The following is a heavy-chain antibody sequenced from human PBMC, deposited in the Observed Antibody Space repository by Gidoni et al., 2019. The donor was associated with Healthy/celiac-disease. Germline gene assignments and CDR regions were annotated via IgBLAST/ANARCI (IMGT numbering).Heavy chain of an antibody. V-gene: IGHV4-31*03. D-gene: IGHD5-18*01. Sequence: QVQRQESGPGLVKPSQTMSLTCTVAGGASSRGGYYWSWIRQHPGKGLEWMGYNYYSGSTYYHPSLKSRVTISVDTSTTQFSLKLSSVTAAATAVSYCARVQGVTRRFDYWGQGTLVPVSS. CDR3: ARVQGVTRRFDY. CDR2: NYYSGST. J-gene: IGHJ4*02. CDR1: GGASSRGGYY.